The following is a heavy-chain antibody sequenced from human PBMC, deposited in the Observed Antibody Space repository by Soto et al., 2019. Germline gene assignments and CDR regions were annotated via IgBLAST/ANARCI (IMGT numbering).Heavy chain of an antibody. V-gene: IGHV2-5*02. Sequence: QITLKESGPTLVKPTQTLTLTCTFSGFSLSTSGVGVGWIRQPPGKTLEWLALIYWDDDTRYSPSLKSRLTITKATSKNQVVLTMSNMAPVDTATYYCAHRWYSSSWYSWGQRTLVTVSS. D-gene: IGHD6-13*01. J-gene: IGHJ4*02. CDR1: GFSLSTSGVG. CDR2: IYWDDDT. CDR3: AHRWYSSSWYS.